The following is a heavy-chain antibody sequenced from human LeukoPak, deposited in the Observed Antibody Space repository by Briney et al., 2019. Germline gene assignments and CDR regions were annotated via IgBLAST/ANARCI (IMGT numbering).Heavy chain of an antibody. CDR1: GFTFSRDI. CDR2: ISTSSTYI. V-gene: IGHV3-21*06. Sequence: EGSLRLSCAVSGFTFSRDIMTWVRQAPGKGLEWISSISTSSTYIYYADSVKGRFTISRDNAKNSIFLEMNSLRADGTGVYYCARASSIAARLVRYFDLWGRGTLVTVSS. CDR3: ARASSIAARLVRYFDL. D-gene: IGHD6-6*01. J-gene: IGHJ2*01.